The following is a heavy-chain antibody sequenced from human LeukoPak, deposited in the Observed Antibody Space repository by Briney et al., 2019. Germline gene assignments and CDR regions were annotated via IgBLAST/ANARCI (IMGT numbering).Heavy chain of an antibody. D-gene: IGHD3-22*01. CDR1: GGSISTCY. V-gene: IGHV4-59*08. Sequence: PSETLSLTCIVSGGSISTCYWGWIRQPPGKGLEWIGYIYYSGYTNYNPSLKSRLTISIDTSKNQFSLNLSSVTAADTAIYYCARLVGYYHDSRGPFDYWGQGTLVSVSS. J-gene: IGHJ4*02. CDR2: IYYSGYT. CDR3: ARLVGYYHDSRGPFDY.